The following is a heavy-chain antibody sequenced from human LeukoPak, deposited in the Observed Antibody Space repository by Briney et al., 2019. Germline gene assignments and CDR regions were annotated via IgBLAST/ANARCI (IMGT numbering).Heavy chain of an antibody. D-gene: IGHD1-26*01. V-gene: IGHV4-59*12. Sequence: SETLSLTCTVSGGSISSYYWSWIRQPPGKGLEWIGYIYYSGSTNYNPSLKSRVTISVDTSKNQFSLKLNFVTAADTAIYYCAATPVGSTRFFDFWGPGTLLSVSS. CDR2: IYYSGST. J-gene: IGHJ4*02. CDR1: GGSISSYY. CDR3: AATPVGSTRFFDF.